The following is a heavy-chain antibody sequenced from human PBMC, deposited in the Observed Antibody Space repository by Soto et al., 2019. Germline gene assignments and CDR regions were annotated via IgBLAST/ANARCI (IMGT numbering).Heavy chain of an antibody. Sequence: GSLRLSCAASGFTFSNFAMSWVRQAPGMGLEWVAAISASGSGTHYTGSVKGRFTISRDNSKNTLFLQMNTLRAEDTALYFCAKGIQGGAYAQIAYWGQGTLVTVSS. CDR2: ISASGSGT. J-gene: IGHJ4*02. V-gene: IGHV3-23*01. CDR3: AKGIQGGAYAQIAY. CDR1: GFTFSNFA. D-gene: IGHD5-12*01.